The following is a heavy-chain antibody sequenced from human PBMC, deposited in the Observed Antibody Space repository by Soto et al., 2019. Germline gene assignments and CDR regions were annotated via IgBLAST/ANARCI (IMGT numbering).Heavy chain of an antibody. CDR1: GGSFGSSA. D-gene: IGHD3-16*01. V-gene: IGHV1-69*01. Sequence: QVQLVQSGADVKKPGSSVKVSCKTSGGSFGSSAISWVRQAPAQGLEWMGEIIPVFDKANYAQNFQGRLTITAGELTGTVFMELSSLRSEDTAVYFYASLRRDWGDAFDLWGLGTFVTVSS. J-gene: IGHJ3*01. CDR3: ASLRRDWGDAFDL. CDR2: IIPVFDKA.